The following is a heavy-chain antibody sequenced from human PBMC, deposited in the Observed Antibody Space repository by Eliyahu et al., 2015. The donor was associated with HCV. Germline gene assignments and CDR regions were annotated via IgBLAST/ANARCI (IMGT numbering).Heavy chain of an antibody. CDR3: ARVRAYSACDSLDY. J-gene: IGHJ4*02. CDR2: INEDGSDM. D-gene: IGHD5-12*01. CDR1: GFTFSGXG. Sequence: EVYLVESGGGLVQPGGSLRLSCVASGFTFSGXGMNWVRQRPGKGLEGLANINEDGSDMYYVDSVRGRFTISRDNAKNSVYLQINNLRPEDTAIYYCARVRAYSACDSLDYWGQGTLVTVSS. V-gene: IGHV3-7*01.